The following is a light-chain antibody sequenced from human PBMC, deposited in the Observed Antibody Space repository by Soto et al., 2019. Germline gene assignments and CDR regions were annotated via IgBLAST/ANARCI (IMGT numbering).Light chain of an antibody. CDR2: KAS. Sequence: DIQMTQSPSTLSGSVGDRVTITCRASQTSSSWLAWYQQKAGKAPKLLIYKASTLKSGVPSRCSGSGSGTEFTLTIRSLQPDDFATYYCQHYNSYSEAFGQGTKVDIK. V-gene: IGKV1-5*03. CDR1: QTSSSW. J-gene: IGKJ1*01. CDR3: QHYNSYSEA.